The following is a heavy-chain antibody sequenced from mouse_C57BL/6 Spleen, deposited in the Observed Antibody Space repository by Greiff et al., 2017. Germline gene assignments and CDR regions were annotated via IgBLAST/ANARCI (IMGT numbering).Heavy chain of an antibody. Sequence: QVQLQQPGAELVKPGASVKLSCKASGYTFTSYWMHWVKQRPGQGLEWIGMIHPTSGSTNYNEKFKSQATLTVDKSSSTAYMQLSSLTSQDSAVYYCAREVSYYGSRPYAMDYWGQGTSGTVSS. CDR2: IHPTSGST. J-gene: IGHJ4*01. CDR1: GYTFTSYW. CDR3: AREVSYYGSRPYAMDY. V-gene: IGHV1-64*01. D-gene: IGHD1-1*01.